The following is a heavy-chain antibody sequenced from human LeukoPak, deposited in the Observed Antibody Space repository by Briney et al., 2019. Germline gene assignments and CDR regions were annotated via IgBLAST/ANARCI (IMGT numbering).Heavy chain of an antibody. CDR1: GFTFSSYS. V-gene: IGHV3-21*01. CDR2: ISSSSSYI. Sequence: PGGSLRLSCAASGFTFSSYSMNWVRQAPGKGLEWVSSISSSSSYIYYADSVKGRFTISRDNAKNSLYLQMNSLRAEDTAVYYCARSQYDTIFGGYFDYWGPGTLVTVS. CDR3: ARSQYDTIFGGYFDY. D-gene: IGHD3-9*01. J-gene: IGHJ4*02.